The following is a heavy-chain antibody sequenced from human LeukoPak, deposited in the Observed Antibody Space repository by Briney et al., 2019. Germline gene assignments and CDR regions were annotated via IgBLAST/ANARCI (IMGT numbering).Heavy chain of an antibody. CDR1: GFTFSSYW. V-gene: IGHV3-7*01. Sequence: GGSLRLSCAASGFTFSSYWMSWVRQAPGKGLEWVANIKQDGSEKYYVDSVKGRFTISRDNAKNSLYLQMNSLRAEDTAVYYCARDPSYCGGDCSSAFDIWGQGTMVTVSS. CDR3: ARDPSYCGGDCSSAFDI. D-gene: IGHD2-21*01. J-gene: IGHJ3*02. CDR2: IKQDGSEK.